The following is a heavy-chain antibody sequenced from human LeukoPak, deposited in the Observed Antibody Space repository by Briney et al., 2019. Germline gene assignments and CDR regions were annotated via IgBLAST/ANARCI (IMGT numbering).Heavy chain of an antibody. Sequence: GGTLRLSCAASGFSFSSYGMSWVRQAPGKGLEWISAITGSGGTTYYADSVEGRFTISRDNAKTSLYLQMNSLRAEDTAVYYCARDLSGVTGYTYGRGIDYWGQGTLVTVSS. V-gene: IGHV3-23*01. CDR2: ITGSGGTT. D-gene: IGHD5-18*01. CDR1: GFSFSSYG. J-gene: IGHJ4*02. CDR3: ARDLSGVTGYTYGRGIDY.